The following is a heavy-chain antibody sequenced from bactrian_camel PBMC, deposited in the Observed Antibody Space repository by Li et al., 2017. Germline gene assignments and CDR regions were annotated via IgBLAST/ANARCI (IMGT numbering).Heavy chain of an antibody. CDR2: ILSNGGTA. Sequence: QLVESGGGLVQPGGSLRLSCAASGFLFSAYEMTWVRQAPGKGLEWVSLILSNGGTAYYADSVKGRFTISRDDVKNTVALQMNSLKLEDTAAYYCLVDVGHQPRGQGTQVTVS. V-gene: IGHV3S40*01. J-gene: IGHJ4*01. CDR1: GFLFSAYE. D-gene: IGHD7*01.